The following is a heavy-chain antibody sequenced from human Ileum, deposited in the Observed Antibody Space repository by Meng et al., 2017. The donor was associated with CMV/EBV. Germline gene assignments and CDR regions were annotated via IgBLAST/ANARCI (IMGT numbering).Heavy chain of an antibody. CDR2: ITYSGTT. J-gene: IGHJ4*02. D-gene: IGHD3-22*01. V-gene: IGHV4-39*07. Sequence: QLQLQDSGPGLVKPSETLSLTCTVSGDSISSGDYFWGWIRQPPKGLEWVASITYSGTTYYNPSLKSRVTMSVDTSKNQFSLKLNSVTAADTAVYYCVRASITMIDYWGQGTLVTVSS. CDR1: GDSISSGDYF. CDR3: VRASITMIDY.